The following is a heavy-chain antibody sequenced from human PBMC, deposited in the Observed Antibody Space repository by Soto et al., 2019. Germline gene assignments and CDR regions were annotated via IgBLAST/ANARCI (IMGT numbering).Heavy chain of an antibody. CDR2: IYYSGST. J-gene: IGHJ5*02. D-gene: IGHD3-22*01. Sequence: QVQLQESGPGLVKPSQTLSLTCTVSGGSISSGGYYWSWIRQHPGKGLEWIGYIYYSGSTYYNPSLQSRVTISVDTSKNQFSLKLSSVTAADTAVYYCARARSYYYDSSGYPNWFDPWGQGTLVTVSS. V-gene: IGHV4-31*03. CDR1: GGSISSGGYY. CDR3: ARARSYYYDSSGYPNWFDP.